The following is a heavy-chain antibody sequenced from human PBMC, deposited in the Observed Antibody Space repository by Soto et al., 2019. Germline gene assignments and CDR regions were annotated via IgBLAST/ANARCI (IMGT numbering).Heavy chain of an antibody. CDR3: LIYYYYYTMDV. CDR2: ISGSGAHT. Sequence: GSLRLACAASGFTFITYAMSCVLQAPVKVLEWVSAISGSGAHTYYADSVKGRFSISRDNSKSTLYLQMNSLRADDTAVYYCLIYYYYYTMDVWGQGTTVTVSS. V-gene: IGHV3-23*01. J-gene: IGHJ6*02. D-gene: IGHD3-22*01. CDR1: GFTFITYA.